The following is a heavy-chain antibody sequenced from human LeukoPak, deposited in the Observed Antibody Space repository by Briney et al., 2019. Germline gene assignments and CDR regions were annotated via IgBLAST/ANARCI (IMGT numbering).Heavy chain of an antibody. V-gene: IGHV3-23*01. Sequence: GGSLRPSCAASGFTFSSYAMSWVRQAPGKGLEWVSAISGSGGSTYYADSVKGRFTISRDNSKNTLYLQMNSLRAEDTAVYYCAKDLVEQQLVRVPWFDPWGQGALVTVSS. J-gene: IGHJ5*02. CDR1: GFTFSSYA. CDR2: ISGSGGST. D-gene: IGHD6-13*01. CDR3: AKDLVEQQLVRVPWFDP.